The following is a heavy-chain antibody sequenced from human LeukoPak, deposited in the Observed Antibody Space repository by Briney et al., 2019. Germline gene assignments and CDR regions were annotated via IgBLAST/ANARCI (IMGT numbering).Heavy chain of an antibody. CDR2: MNPNSGNT. J-gene: IGHJ4*02. CDR3: ARGFRFGWEQWLVRDY. CDR1: GYTFTSYD. Sequence: GASVNVSCKASGYTFTSYDINWVRQATGQGLEWMGWMNPNSGNTGYAQKFQGRVTMTRNTSISTAYMELSSLRSEDTAVYYCARGFRFGWEQWLVRDYWGQGTLVTVSS. V-gene: IGHV1-8*01. D-gene: IGHD6-19*01.